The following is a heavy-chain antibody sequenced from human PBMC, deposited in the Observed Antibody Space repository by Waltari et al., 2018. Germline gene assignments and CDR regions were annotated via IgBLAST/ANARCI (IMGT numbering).Heavy chain of an antibody. D-gene: IGHD6-13*01. CDR1: GYSISSGYY. Sequence: QVQLQESGPGLVKPSETLSLTCAVSGYSISSGYYWGWIRQPPGKGLEWIGSIYHSGGTYYNPALKSRVTISVDTSKNQFSLKLSSVTAADTAVYYCASIGWGSSWYEDLWGRGTLVTVSS. CDR2: IYHSGGT. V-gene: IGHV4-38-2*01. CDR3: ASIGWGSSWYEDL. J-gene: IGHJ2*01.